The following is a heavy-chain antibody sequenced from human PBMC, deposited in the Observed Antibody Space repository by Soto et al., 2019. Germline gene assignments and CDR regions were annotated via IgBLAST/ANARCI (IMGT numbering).Heavy chain of an antibody. J-gene: IGHJ6*02. CDR1: GGSISSGGYY. V-gene: IGHV4-31*03. CDR3: ARHFGELLYYGMDV. D-gene: IGHD3-10*01. Sequence: LSLTCTVSGGSISSGGYYWSWIRQHPGKGLEWIGYIYYSGNTYYNPSLKSRVTISVDTSKNQFSLKVSSVTAADTAVYYCARHFGELLYYGMDVWGQGTTVTVSS. CDR2: IYYSGNT.